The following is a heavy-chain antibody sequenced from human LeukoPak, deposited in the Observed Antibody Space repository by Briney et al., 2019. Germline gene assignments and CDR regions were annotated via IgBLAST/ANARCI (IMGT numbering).Heavy chain of an antibody. V-gene: IGHV1-2*02. Sequence: GASVKVSCKASGYTFTGYYMHWVRQAPGQGLEWMGWINPNSGGTNYAQKFQGRVTMTRDTSISTAYMELSRLRSDDTAVYYCARGLSALAAAASYWGQGTLVTVSS. CDR1: GYTFTGYY. CDR3: ARGLSALAAAASY. J-gene: IGHJ4*02. CDR2: INPNSGGT. D-gene: IGHD6-13*01.